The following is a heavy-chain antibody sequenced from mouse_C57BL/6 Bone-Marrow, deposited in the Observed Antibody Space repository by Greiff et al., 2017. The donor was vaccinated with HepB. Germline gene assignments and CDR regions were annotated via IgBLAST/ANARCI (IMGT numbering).Heavy chain of an antibody. CDR1: GFSFNTYA. V-gene: IGHV10-1*01. CDR3: VRHGYYQGFAY. CDR2: IRSKSNNYAT. J-gene: IGHJ3*01. D-gene: IGHD2-3*01. Sequence: EVKLVESGGGLVQPKGSLKLSCAASGFSFNTYAMNWVRQAPGKGLEWVARIRSKSNNYATYYADSVKDRFTISRDDLESMLYLQMNNLKTEDTAMYYCVRHGYYQGFAYWGQGTLVTVSA.